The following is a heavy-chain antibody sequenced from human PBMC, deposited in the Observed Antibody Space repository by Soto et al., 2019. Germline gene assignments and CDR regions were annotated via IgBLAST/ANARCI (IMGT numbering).Heavy chain of an antibody. CDR1: GGSFSGYY. Sequence: SETLSLTCAVYGGSFSGYYWSWIRQPPGKGLEWIGEINHSGSTNYNPSLKSRVTISVDTSKNQFSLKLSSVTAADTAVYYCARDADLRVYYYYYGMDVWGQGTTVTVSS. CDR3: ARDADLRVYYYYYGMDV. V-gene: IGHV4-34*01. CDR2: INHSGST. D-gene: IGHD3-16*01. J-gene: IGHJ6*02.